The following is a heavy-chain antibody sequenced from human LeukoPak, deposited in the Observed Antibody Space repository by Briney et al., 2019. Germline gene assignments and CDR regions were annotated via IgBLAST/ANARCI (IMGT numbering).Heavy chain of an antibody. V-gene: IGHV1-69*13. J-gene: IGHJ5*02. CDR1: GGTFSSYA. CDR2: IIPIFGTA. CDR3: AREGAAGTGGWFDP. D-gene: IGHD6-13*01. Sequence: SVKVSCKASGGTFSSYAISWVRQAPGQGLEWMGGIIPIFGTANYAQKFQGRVTITADESTSTAYMELSSLRSEDTAVYYCAREGAAGTGGWFDPWGQGTLVTVSS.